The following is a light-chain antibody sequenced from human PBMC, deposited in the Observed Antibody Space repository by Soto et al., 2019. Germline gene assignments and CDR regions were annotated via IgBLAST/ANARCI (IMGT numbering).Light chain of an antibody. J-gene: IGLJ3*02. CDR3: QTWGTGFWV. CDR2: LNSDGSH. Sequence: QLVLTQSPSASASLGASVKLTCTLSSGHSSYAIAWHQQQPEKGPRYLMKLNSDGSHSKGDGIPDRFSGSRSGAERYLTIPCLQSEDEADYYCQTWGTGFWVFGGGTKLTVL. V-gene: IGLV4-69*01. CDR1: SGHSSYA.